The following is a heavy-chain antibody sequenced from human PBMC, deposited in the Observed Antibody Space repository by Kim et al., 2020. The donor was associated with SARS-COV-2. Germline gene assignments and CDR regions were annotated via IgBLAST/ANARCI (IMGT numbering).Heavy chain of an antibody. Sequence: YADSVKGRFTIYRDNSKNALYLQMKSLRAEDTAVYYCARARGGFRGAFDIWGQGTMVTVSS. V-gene: IGHV3-66*01. J-gene: IGHJ3*02. CDR3: ARARGGFRGAFDI. D-gene: IGHD3-16*01.